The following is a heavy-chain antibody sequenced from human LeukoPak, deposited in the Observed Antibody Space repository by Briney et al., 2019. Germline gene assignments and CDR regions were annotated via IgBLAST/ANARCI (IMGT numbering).Heavy chain of an antibody. CDR3: ARTRQQWQVLDY. V-gene: IGHV3-30*03. J-gene: IGHJ4*02. CDR2: ISHEGSFQ. D-gene: IGHD6-19*01. Sequence: AGGSLRLSCAASGFNFGSFGIHWVRQAPGKGLEWVAVISHEGSFQSYAESVKGRFTISRDNSKNMVFLQMNSLTSEDTAVYYCARTRQQWQVLDYWGQGTLVTVSS. CDR1: GFNFGSFG.